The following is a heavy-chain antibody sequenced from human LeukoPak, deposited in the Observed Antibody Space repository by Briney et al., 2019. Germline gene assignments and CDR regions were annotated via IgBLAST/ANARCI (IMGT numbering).Heavy chain of an antibody. J-gene: IGHJ2*01. CDR3: AGNYDTLTGSRDY. CDR2: LYAGGVR. V-gene: IGHV3-53*01. CDR1: GFTVTSKY. D-gene: IGHD3-9*01. Sequence: GESLRLSCAASGFTVTSKYMSWVRQAPGKGLEWVSVLYAGGVRYYADSVKGRFTISSDNSRTTTYLQMNGLRAEDTAVYYCAGNYDTLTGSRDYWGRGTLVTVSS.